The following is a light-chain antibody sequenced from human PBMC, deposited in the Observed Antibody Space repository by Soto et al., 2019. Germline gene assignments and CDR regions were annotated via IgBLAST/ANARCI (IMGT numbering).Light chain of an antibody. CDR2: EVS. CDR1: SSDVGGYNY. J-gene: IGLJ3*02. Sequence: QSALTQPASVSGSPGQSITISCTGTSSDVGGYNYVSWYQQHPGKAPKLMIYEVSHRPSGVSNRFSGSKSANTASLTISGLQAEDEADYYCSSYTSKNTRVFGGGTKLTLI. CDR3: SSYTSKNTRV. V-gene: IGLV2-14*01.